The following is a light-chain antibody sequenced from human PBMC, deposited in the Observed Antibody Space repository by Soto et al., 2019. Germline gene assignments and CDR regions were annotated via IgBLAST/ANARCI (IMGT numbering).Light chain of an antibody. CDR1: QSVRTN. Sequence: EIVMTQSPATLSVSPGERATFSCRASQSVRTNLAWYQQKPGLAPKLLISGASTRATSIPARFSGSGSGTEFTLTISIMQAEDFTVYYCQQYNNWPPTFGQGTKVEIK. CDR3: QQYNNWPPT. J-gene: IGKJ1*01. V-gene: IGKV3-15*01. CDR2: GAS.